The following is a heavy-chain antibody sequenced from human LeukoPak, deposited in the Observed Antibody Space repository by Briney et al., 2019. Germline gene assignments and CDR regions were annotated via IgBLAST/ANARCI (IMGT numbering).Heavy chain of an antibody. CDR3: TTSGNPSLIDI. D-gene: IGHD1-26*01. V-gene: IGHV3-15*07. J-gene: IGHJ3*02. CDR1: GFTFRSYD. Sequence: GRSLRLSCAASGFTFRSYDMHWVRQAPGKGLEWVGRIKRKSDGGTTDYAAPVKGRFTISRDDSKSILYFQMNSLKTEDTAVYYCTTSGNPSLIDIWGQGTMVTVSS. CDR2: IKRKSDGGTT.